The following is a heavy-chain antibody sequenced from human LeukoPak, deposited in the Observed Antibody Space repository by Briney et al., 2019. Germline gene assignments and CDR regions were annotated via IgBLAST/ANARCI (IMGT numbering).Heavy chain of an antibody. V-gene: IGHV3-30*02. CDR3: ARESGKGAFDI. CDR2: IRYDGSNQ. Sequence: GGSLRLSCAASGFTFSSYWMSWVRQAPGKGLEWATFIRYDGSNQYYADSVKGRFTISRDNSKNTVFLQMNSLRIEDTAVYYCARESGKGAFDIWGHGTMVIVSS. D-gene: IGHD3-10*01. CDR1: GFTFSSYW. J-gene: IGHJ3*02.